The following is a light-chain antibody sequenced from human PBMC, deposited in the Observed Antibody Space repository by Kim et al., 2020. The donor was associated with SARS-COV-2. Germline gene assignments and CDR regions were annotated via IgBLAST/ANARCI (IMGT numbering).Light chain of an antibody. CDR3: QQYNSYPLT. Sequence: DIQMTQSPSTLSASVGDRVTITCRASQTISSWLAWYQQKPGKAPKLLIYKASSLESGVPLRFSGSGSGTEFTLTISSLQPDDFATYYCQQYNSYPLTFGGGTKLEI. CDR1: QTISSW. J-gene: IGKJ4*01. V-gene: IGKV1-5*03. CDR2: KAS.